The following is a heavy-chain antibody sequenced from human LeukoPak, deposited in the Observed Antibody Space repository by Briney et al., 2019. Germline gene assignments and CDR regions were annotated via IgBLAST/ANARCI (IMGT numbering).Heavy chain of an antibody. J-gene: IGHJ5*02. CDR3: ARVRYCSGGSCYTRFDP. CDR1: GYTLIELS. V-gene: IGHV1-24*01. CDR2: FDPEQGET. D-gene: IGHD2-15*01. Sequence: ASVKVSCKVSGYTLIELSMHWVRQAPGKGLEWMGGFDPEQGETIYAQGFQGRVTMTEDTSTDTAYMNLSSLRSEDTAVYYCARVRYCSGGSCYTRFDPWGQGTLVTVSS.